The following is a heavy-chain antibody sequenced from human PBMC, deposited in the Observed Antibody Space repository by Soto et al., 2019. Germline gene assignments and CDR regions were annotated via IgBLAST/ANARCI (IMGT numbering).Heavy chain of an antibody. D-gene: IGHD3-22*01. V-gene: IGHV4-61*01. Sequence: QVQLQESGPGLVKPSETLSLTCTVSGGSVSSGSYYWSWIRQPPGKGLEWIGYIYYSGSTNYNPSVMSRVTLSVYTPKTRFSLELSSVTAADTAVYSCARGQGLDRRGYGVPALDYWGQGTLVTVSS. CDR1: GGSVSSGSYY. CDR3: ARGQGLDRRGYGVPALDY. J-gene: IGHJ4*02. CDR2: IYYSGST.